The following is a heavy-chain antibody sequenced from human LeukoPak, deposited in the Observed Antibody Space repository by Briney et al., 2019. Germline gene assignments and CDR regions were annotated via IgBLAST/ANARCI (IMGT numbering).Heavy chain of an antibody. D-gene: IGHD1-14*01. J-gene: IGHJ6*03. V-gene: IGHV5-51*01. CDR3: AGHVGRDVGRGYYYYMDV. Sequence: GESLKISCQGSGYSFTSYWIGWVRPIPGKGPEWMGIISPGDSDTRYSPSFQGQVTSSADKSISTAYLQWSSLKAADTAMYYCAGHVGRDVGRGYYYYMDVWGKGTTVTVSS. CDR1: GYSFTSYW. CDR2: ISPGDSDT.